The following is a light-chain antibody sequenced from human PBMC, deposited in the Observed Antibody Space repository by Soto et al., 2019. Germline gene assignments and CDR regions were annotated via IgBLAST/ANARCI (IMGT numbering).Light chain of an antibody. CDR2: EVS. Sequence: SALTQPASVSGSPGQSITISCTGTSSDVGGYIYVSWYQQHPGKAPKLMIYEVSNRPSGVSNRFSGSKSGNTASLTISGLQAEDEALYYCSSNKIGSTYVFGTGTKVTVL. J-gene: IGLJ1*01. CDR1: SSDVGGYIY. V-gene: IGLV2-14*01. CDR3: SSNKIGSTYV.